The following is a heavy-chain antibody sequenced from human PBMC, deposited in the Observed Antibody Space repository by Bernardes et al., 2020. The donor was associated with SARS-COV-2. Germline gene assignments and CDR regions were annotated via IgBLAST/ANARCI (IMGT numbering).Heavy chain of an antibody. CDR3: ARTGTTSLTDFGHFDY. J-gene: IGHJ4*02. CDR2: IYYTGST. V-gene: IGHV4-59*01. Sequence: TLSITCTVSGDSIGGSYWSWIRQPPGKGLEWIGFIYYTGSTNYNPSLKSRLTISVDTSKNQFSLKLSSVTAADTAIYYCARTGTTSLTDFGHFDYWGQGTLVNVSS. CDR1: GDSIGGSY. D-gene: IGHD1-7*01.